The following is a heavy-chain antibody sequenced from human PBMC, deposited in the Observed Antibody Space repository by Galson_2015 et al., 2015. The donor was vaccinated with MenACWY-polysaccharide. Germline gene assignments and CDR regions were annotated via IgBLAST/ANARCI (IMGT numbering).Heavy chain of an antibody. Sequence: SLRLSCAASGFTFNNYWISWVRQAPGKGLEWVANIKQDGSEKYYVDSVKGRFTISRDNAKNSLYLQMNSLRAEDTAVYYCAREGITFFGVVIPYFDYWGQGTLVTVSS. V-gene: IGHV3-7*01. CDR3: AREGITFFGVVIPYFDY. CDR2: IKQDGSEK. D-gene: IGHD3-3*01. CDR1: GFTFNNYW. J-gene: IGHJ4*02.